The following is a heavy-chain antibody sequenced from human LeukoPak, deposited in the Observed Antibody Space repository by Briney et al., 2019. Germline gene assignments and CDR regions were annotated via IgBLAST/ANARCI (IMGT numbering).Heavy chain of an antibody. CDR2: IKQDGSEK. CDR3: ARYGREWENDY. D-gene: IGHD4-17*01. V-gene: IGHV3-7*01. J-gene: IGHJ4*02. Sequence: GGSLRLSCAASGFTFSSYWMSWVRQAPGKGLEWVAHIKQDGSEKYYVDSVKGRSTISRDNAKNSLYLQMNSLRAEDTAVYYCARYGREWENDYWGQGTLVTVSS. CDR1: GFTFSSYW.